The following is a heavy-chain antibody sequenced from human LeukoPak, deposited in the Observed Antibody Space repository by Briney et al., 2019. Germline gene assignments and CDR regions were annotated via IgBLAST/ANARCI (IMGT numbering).Heavy chain of an antibody. CDR3: ARGSSGWYWYY. CDR1: GFTFSNYA. D-gene: IGHD6-19*01. CDR2: ISYDGSNK. J-gene: IGHJ4*02. V-gene: IGHV3-30*04. Sequence: GGSLRLSCAASGFTFSNYAMHWVRQAPGKGLEWVAVISYDGSNKYYADSVKGRFTISRDNSKNTLYLQMNSLRAEDTAVYYCARGSSGWYWYYWGQGTLVIVSS.